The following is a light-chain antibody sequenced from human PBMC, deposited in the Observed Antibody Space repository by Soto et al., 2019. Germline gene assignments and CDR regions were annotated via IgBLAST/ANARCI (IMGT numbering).Light chain of an antibody. J-gene: IGKJ5*01. CDR3: QHYVERSPIT. CDR2: GAS. CDR1: QGVSSK. V-gene: IGKV3-20*01. Sequence: EIVMTQSPGTLSLSPGERATLSCISSQGVSSKLAWYQQKPGQAPRLLISGASSRATGIPDRFSGSGSGTDFTLTISSLEPEDFALYYCQHYVERSPITFGQGTRLEIK.